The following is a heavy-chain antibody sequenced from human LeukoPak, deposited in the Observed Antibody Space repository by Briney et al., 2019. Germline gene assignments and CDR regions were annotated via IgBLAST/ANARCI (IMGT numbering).Heavy chain of an antibody. D-gene: IGHD2-21*02. CDR1: GGSFSGYY. CDR3: ARSPWSYSGGDCYSNWFDP. CDR2: INHSGST. V-gene: IGHV4-34*01. Sequence: SETLSLTYAVYGGSFSGYYWSWIRQPPGKGLEWIGEINHSGSTNYNPSLKSRVTISVDTSKNQFSLKLSSVTAADTAVYYCARSPWSYSGGDCYSNWFDPWGQGTLVTVSS. J-gene: IGHJ5*02.